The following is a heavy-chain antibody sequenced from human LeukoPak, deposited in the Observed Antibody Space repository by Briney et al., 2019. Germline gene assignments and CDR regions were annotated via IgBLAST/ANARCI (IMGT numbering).Heavy chain of an antibody. CDR1: GGSISSSSYY. J-gene: IGHJ4*02. V-gene: IGHV4-39*01. CDR3: ARHEAAAAGTPLDY. CDR2: IYYSGST. D-gene: IGHD6-13*01. Sequence: SETLSLTCTVSGGSISSSSYYWGWIRQPPGKGLEWIGSIYYSGSTYYNPSLKSRVTISVDTSKNQFSLKLSSVTAADTAVYYCARHEAAAAGTPLDYWGQGTLVIVSS.